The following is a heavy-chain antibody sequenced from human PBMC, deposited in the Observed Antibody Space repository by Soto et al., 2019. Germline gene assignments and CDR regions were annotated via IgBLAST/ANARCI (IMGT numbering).Heavy chain of an antibody. Sequence: QVQLVQSGAEVKKPGASVKVSCKASGYTFTSYYMHWVRQAPGQGIEWMGINNPIVGSTSYAQKFQGRVTMTRDTSTSTVYMELSSPRSEDTAVYYCASSPTYYYASGSYLDYWGQGTLVTVSS. J-gene: IGHJ4*02. CDR1: GYTFTSYY. V-gene: IGHV1-46*01. CDR3: ASSPTYYYASGSYLDY. D-gene: IGHD3-10*01. CDR2: NNPIVGST.